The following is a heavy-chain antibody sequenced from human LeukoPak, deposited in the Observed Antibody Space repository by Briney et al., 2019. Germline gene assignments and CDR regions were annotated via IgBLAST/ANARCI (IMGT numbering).Heavy chain of an antibody. CDR3: AAERFESSSGQTMYYSFDY. D-gene: IGHD3-10*01. CDR2: IVVGSGNT. J-gene: IGHJ4*02. V-gene: IGHV1-58*02. CDR1: VFTFTSSA. Sequence: ASVKVSCKASVFTFTSSAMQWVRQARGQRLEWTGWIVVGSGNTNYAQKFQERVTITRDMSTSTAYMELSSPRSEDTAVYYCAAERFESSSGQTMYYSFDYWGQGTLVTVSS.